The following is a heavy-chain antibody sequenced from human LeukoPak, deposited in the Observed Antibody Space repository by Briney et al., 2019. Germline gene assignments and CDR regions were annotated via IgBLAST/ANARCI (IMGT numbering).Heavy chain of an antibody. J-gene: IGHJ4*02. D-gene: IGHD3-22*01. Sequence: PAGTLRLSCAASGCTFSSYAMGWVRQAPGKGLEWVSGINCNGGSTGYADSVKGRFTISRDNDKNSLYLQVNSLRAEDTALYYCARDRYYDTSGSFDYWGQGTLVTVSS. V-gene: IGHV3-20*04. CDR2: INCNGGST. CDR1: GCTFSSYA. CDR3: ARDRYYDTSGSFDY.